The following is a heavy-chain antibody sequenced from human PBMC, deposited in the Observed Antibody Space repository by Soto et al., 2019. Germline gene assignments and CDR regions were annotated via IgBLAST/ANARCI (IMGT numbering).Heavy chain of an antibody. V-gene: IGHV3-23*01. CDR1: GFTFSSYA. D-gene: IGHD3-22*01. CDR3: AKDEHYYDSSGYGPQDY. J-gene: IGHJ4*02. CDR2: ISGSGGST. Sequence: PGGSLRLCCAASGFTFSSYAMSWVRQAPGKGLEWVSAISGSGGSTYYADSVKGRFTISRDNSKNTLYLQMNSLRAEDTAVYYCAKDEHYYDSSGYGPQDYWGQGTLVTVSS.